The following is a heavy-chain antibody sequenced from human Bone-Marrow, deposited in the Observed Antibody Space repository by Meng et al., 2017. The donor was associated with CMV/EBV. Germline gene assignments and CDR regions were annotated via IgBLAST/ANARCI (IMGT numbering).Heavy chain of an antibody. Sequence: GESLKISCTASGFPFGDYAMSWVRQAPGKGLEWVSASSGSGGSTYYADSVKGRFTISRDNAKNSLYLQMNSLRAEDTALYYCAKPLNPTGDYYHYGLDVWGQGTTVTVSS. CDR2: SSGSGGST. J-gene: IGHJ6*02. D-gene: IGHD1-14*01. CDR3: AKPLNPTGDYYHYGLDV. V-gene: IGHV3-23*01. CDR1: GFPFGDYA.